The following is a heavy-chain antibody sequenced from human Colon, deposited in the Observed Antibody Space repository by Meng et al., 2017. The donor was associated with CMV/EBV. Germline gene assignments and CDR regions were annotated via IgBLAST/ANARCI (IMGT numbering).Heavy chain of an antibody. Sequence: SCKASGFTFTNYFKHWVRQAPGQGLEYMGHINPNGIAASYAQRFRGRFTMTRDTSTSTVYMELSGLRSEDTAVYYCARESTMVTDYWGQGTLVTVSS. CDR2: INPNGIAA. D-gene: IGHD4/OR15-4a*01. CDR3: ARESTMVTDY. V-gene: IGHV1-46*01. CDR1: GFTFTNYF. J-gene: IGHJ4*02.